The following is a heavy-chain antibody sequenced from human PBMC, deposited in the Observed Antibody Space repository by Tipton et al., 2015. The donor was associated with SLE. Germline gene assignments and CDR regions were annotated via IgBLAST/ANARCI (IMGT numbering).Heavy chain of an antibody. CDR1: NGSITSLYDY. CDR3: ASGKLSYGGGDN. V-gene: IGHV4-39*02. D-gene: IGHD4-23*01. CDR2: TSHSGRS. Sequence: LRLSCTVSNGSITSLYDYWGWVRQPPGKGLEWIGETSHSGRSIYNPSLKSRVTASLDTSKMHFSLRLTSVTAADTAVYYCASGKLSYGGGDNWGQGTLVTVSS. J-gene: IGHJ4*02.